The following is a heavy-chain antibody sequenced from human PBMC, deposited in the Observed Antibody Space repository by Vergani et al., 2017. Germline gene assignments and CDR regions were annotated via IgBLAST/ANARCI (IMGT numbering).Heavy chain of an antibody. V-gene: IGHV5-51*01. Sequence: EVQLVQSGAEVKKPGESLKISCKGSGYSFTSYWIGWVRQLPWKGLEWMGIIYPGDSDTRYSPSFQGQVTISADKSISTAYLQWSSLKASDTAMYYCARHGITMVRGEVSYYYYYMDVWGKGTTVTVSS. CDR2: IYPGDSDT. CDR1: GYSFTSYW. CDR3: ARHGITMVRGEVSYYYYYMDV. D-gene: IGHD3-10*01. J-gene: IGHJ6*03.